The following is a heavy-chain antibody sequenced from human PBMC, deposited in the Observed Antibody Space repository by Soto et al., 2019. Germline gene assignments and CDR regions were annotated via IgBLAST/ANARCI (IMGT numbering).Heavy chain of an antibody. CDR3: GRNLGP. V-gene: IGHV3-53*01. Sequence: VGSLRLSCAASVFTVSNNFLMWVRQAPGKCLEWVSLIYSGGNIHYADSVKGRFTISRDGSKNMLFLQMNSLRAEDTAMYYCGRNLGPWGQGTMVTVSS. J-gene: IGHJ3*01. CDR2: IYSGGNI. CDR1: VFTVSNNF.